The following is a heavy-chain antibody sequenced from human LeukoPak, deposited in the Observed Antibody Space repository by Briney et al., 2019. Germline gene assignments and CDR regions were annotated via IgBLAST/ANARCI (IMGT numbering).Heavy chain of an antibody. Sequence: SVKVSCKASGDTFSSYAISRVRQAPGQGLEWLGGIIPIFGTANYAQKFQGSFTITADKSTSTAYLELSSLRSEDTAVYSCARAVNGLTMVRGVRDYYYYMDVWGKGTTVTVSS. CDR2: IIPIFGTA. V-gene: IGHV1-69*06. CDR1: GDTFSSYA. J-gene: IGHJ6*03. D-gene: IGHD3-10*01. CDR3: ARAVNGLTMVRGVRDYYYYMDV.